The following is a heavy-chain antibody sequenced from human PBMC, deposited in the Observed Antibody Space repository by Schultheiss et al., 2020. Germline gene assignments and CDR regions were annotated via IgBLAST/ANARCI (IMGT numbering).Heavy chain of an antibody. CDR1: GFTFSSYG. CDR2: ISYDGRKK. CDR3: AKFYSNNWYHYFDY. V-gene: IGHV3-30*12. D-gene: IGHD6-13*01. Sequence: GGSLRLSCAASGFTFSSYGMHWVRQAPGKGLEWVAVISYDGRKKYNAESVKGRFTISRDNSKNTLYLQMNSLRAEDTAVYYCAKFYSNNWYHYFDYWGQGTLVTVAS. J-gene: IGHJ4*02.